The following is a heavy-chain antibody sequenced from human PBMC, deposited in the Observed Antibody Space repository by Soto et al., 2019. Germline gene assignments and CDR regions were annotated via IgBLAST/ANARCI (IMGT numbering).Heavy chain of an antibody. Sequence: EVQLVESGGGLVKPGGSLRVSCAASGFTLSSHSMNWVRQAPGKGLEWVSFIGSNSHYIYYADSVKGRFTISRDNAKNSVYLQMNSLRDDDTAVYYCARGYYGDPPALDYWGQGTLVSVSS. D-gene: IGHD4-17*01. J-gene: IGHJ4*02. CDR2: IGSNSHYI. V-gene: IGHV3-21*06. CDR3: ARGYYGDPPALDY. CDR1: GFTLSSHS.